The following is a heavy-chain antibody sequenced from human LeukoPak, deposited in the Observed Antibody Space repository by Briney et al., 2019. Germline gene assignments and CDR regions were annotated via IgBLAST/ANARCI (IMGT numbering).Heavy chain of an antibody. J-gene: IGHJ4*02. Sequence: SETLSLTCTVSGGSISSYYWSWIRQPPGKGLEWIGYIYYSGSTNYNPSLKSRVTISVDTSKNQFSLKLSSVTAADTAVYYCARAEDIVATIDYWGQGTLVTVSS. V-gene: IGHV4-59*01. CDR2: IYYSGST. CDR1: GGSISSYY. D-gene: IGHD5-12*01. CDR3: ARAEDIVATIDY.